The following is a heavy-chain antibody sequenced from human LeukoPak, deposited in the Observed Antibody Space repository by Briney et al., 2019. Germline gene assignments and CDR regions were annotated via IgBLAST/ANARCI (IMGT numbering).Heavy chain of an antibody. D-gene: IGHD3-9*01. CDR2: INTNTGNP. Sequence: GSVKVSCKASGYTFTSNAMKWVRQAPGQGLEWVGWINTNTGNPKYAQGLTGRCVLSLDTSVSTAYLQISDLKAEDTAVYYCAWVFNFDYVDYWGQGTLVTVSS. J-gene: IGHJ4*02. V-gene: IGHV7-4-1*02. CDR1: GYTFTSNA. CDR3: AWVFNFDYVDY.